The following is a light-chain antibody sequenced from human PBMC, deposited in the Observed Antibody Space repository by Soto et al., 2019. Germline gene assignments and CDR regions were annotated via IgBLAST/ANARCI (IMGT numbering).Light chain of an antibody. CDR1: QGISNY. V-gene: IGKV1-27*01. CDR3: QIYNSYSQFT. Sequence: DIQMTQSPSSLSASVGDRVTITCRASQGISNYLAWYQQKPGKVTKLLIYGTSTLQSWVPSRYSGSGSGTEFTLTISSLQPEDVATYYCQIYNSYSQFTFGPGTKVDIK. J-gene: IGKJ3*01. CDR2: GTS.